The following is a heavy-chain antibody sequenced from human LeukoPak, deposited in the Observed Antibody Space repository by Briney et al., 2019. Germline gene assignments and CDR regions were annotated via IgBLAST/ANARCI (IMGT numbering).Heavy chain of an antibody. CDR2: IYYSGST. CDR3: AREGGGSGSYYNLEYFDY. Sequence: SETLSLTCTVSGGSISSSSYYWGWIRQPPGKGLEWIGSIYYSGSTYYNPSLKSRVTISVDTSKNQFSLKLSSVTAADTAVYYCAREGGGSGSYYNLEYFDYWGQGTLVTVSS. D-gene: IGHD3-10*01. V-gene: IGHV4-39*07. CDR1: GGSISSSSYY. J-gene: IGHJ4*02.